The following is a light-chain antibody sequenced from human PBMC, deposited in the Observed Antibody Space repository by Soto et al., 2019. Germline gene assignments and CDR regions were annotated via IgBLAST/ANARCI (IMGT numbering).Light chain of an antibody. CDR3: QQYGVSPT. V-gene: IGKV3-20*01. J-gene: IGKJ4*01. Sequence: EIVLTQYPGTLSLSPGERATLSCRASQTISNTFLAWYQQRPGQAPRLLIYGASGRAAGIPDRFSGSGSGTDFTLSISRLEPEDFAVYYCQQYGVSPTFGGGTKVDIK. CDR1: QTISNTF. CDR2: GAS.